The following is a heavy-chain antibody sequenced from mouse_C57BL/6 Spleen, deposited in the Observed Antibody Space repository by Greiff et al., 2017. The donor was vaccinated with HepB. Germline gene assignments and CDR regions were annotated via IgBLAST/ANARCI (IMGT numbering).Heavy chain of an antibody. Sequence: EVKLMESGGGLVQPGGSLSLSCAASGFTFTDYYMSWVRQPPGKALEWLGFIRNKANGYTTEYSASVKGRFTISRDNSQSILYLQMNVLRAEDSATYYCARYKPYYYAMDYWGQGTSVTVSS. CDR2: IRNKANGYTT. J-gene: IGHJ4*01. CDR3: ARYKPYYYAMDY. V-gene: IGHV7-3*01. CDR1: GFTFTDYY. D-gene: IGHD6-1*01.